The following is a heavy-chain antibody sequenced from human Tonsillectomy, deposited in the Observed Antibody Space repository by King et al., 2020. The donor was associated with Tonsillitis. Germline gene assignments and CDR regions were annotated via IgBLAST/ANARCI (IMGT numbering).Heavy chain of an antibody. J-gene: IGHJ4*02. CDR3: AKDREEWELPGDY. D-gene: IGHD1-26*01. CDR1: GFTFSNYG. CDR2: ILYDGSNK. V-gene: IGHV3-30*18. Sequence: HVQLVESGGGVVQPERSLRLSCAASGFTFSNYGMHWVRQAPGKGLEWVAVILYDGSNKYYADSVKGRFTISRDNSKNTLYPQMNSLRAEDTAVYYCAKDREEWELPGDYWGQGTLVTVSS.